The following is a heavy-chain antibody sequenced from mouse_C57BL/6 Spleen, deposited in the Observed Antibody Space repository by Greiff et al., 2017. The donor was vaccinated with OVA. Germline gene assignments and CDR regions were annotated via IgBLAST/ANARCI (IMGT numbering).Heavy chain of an antibody. Sequence: EVKLQESGGDLVKPGGSLKLSCAASGFTFSSYGMSWVRQTPDKRLEWVATISSGGSYTYYPDSVKGRFTISRDNAKNTLYLQMSSLKSEDTAIYYCARPNLDPSFDYWGQGTTLTVSS. J-gene: IGHJ2*01. CDR3: ARPNLDPSFDY. CDR2: ISSGGSYT. V-gene: IGHV5-6*01. CDR1: GFTFSSYG.